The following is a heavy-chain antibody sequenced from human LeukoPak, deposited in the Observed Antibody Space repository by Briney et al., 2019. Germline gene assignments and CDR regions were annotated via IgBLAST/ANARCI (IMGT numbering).Heavy chain of an antibody. V-gene: IGHV3-74*01. Sequence: GGSLRLSCAASGFTFSSYWMHWVRQAPGKGLVWVSRINSDGNSTSYADSVKGRFTISRDNAKNTLYLQMNSLRAEDTAVYYCARALAVAGTGGFDPWGQGTLVTVSS. CDR1: GFTFSSYW. J-gene: IGHJ5*02. CDR2: INSDGNST. CDR3: ARALAVAGTGGFDP. D-gene: IGHD6-19*01.